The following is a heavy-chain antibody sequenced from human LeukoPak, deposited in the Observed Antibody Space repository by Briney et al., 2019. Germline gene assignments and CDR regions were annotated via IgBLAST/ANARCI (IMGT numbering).Heavy chain of an antibody. CDR3: ARVWDRSGASCHSGLDY. CDR1: GYTFTGYY. Sequence: ASVKVSRKASGYTFTGYYMHWVRQAPGQGLEWMGWINPNSGGTNYAQKFQGRVTMTRDTSISTAYMELSRLRSDDTAVYYCARVWDRSGASCHSGLDYWGQGTLVTVSS. J-gene: IGHJ4*02. D-gene: IGHD2-15*01. V-gene: IGHV1-2*02. CDR2: INPNSGGT.